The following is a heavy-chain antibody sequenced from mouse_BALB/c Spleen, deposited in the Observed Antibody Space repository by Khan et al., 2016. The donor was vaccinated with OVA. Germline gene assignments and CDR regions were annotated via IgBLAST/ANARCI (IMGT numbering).Heavy chain of an antibody. CDR1: GFNIKNTY. V-gene: IGHV14-3*02. CDR3: AYSLLRDAIDY. Sequence: VQLKQSGAEFVKPGASVRLSCTASGFNIKNTYIHWVKQRPEQGLEWIGRIDPATDNTKYDPKFQGKATTTADTSSNTAYLQLNRLTSEDTAVSYCAYSLLRDAIDYWGQGASVTVSS. D-gene: IGHD1-2*01. J-gene: IGHJ4*01. CDR2: IDPATDNT.